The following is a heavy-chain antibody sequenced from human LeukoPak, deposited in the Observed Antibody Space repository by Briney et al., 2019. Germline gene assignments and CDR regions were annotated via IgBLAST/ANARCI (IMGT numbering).Heavy chain of an antibody. CDR1: GGTFSSYA. D-gene: IGHD1-26*01. CDR2: IIPIFGTA. CDR3: AGDALKWELPHYDAFDI. V-gene: IGHV1-69*05. Sequence: SVKVSCEASGGTFSSYAISWVRQAPGQGLEWMGRIIPIFGTANYAQKFQGRVTITTDESTSTAYMELSSLRSEDTAVYYCAGDALKWELPHYDAFDIWGQGTMVTVSS. J-gene: IGHJ3*02.